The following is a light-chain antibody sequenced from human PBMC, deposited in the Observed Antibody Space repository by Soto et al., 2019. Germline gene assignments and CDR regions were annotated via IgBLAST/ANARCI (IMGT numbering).Light chain of an antibody. Sequence: QSVLTQPASVSGSPGQSITISCTGTSSDVGGYNYVSWYQQHPGKAPKLMIYDVSNRPSGVSNRFSGSKSGNTASLTISGLQAEDDADYYCSSYTSSSTPALYVFGTGTKVTVL. CDR3: SSYTSSSTPALYV. CDR1: SSDVGGYNY. J-gene: IGLJ1*01. CDR2: DVS. V-gene: IGLV2-14*01.